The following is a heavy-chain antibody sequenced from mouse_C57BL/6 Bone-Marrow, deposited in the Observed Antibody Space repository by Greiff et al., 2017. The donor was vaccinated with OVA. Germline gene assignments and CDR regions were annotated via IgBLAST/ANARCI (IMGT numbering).Heavy chain of an antibody. CDR2: IDPSDSYT. CDR3: ADCDYWYFDV. Sequence: QVQLQQPGAELVRPGTSVKLSCKASGYTFTSYWMHWVKQRPGQGLEWIGVIDPSDSYTNSNQKFKGKATLTVDTSSSTAYMQLSSLTSEDSAVYYCADCDYWYFDVWGTGTTVTVSS. D-gene: IGHD6-1*01. V-gene: IGHV1-59*01. CDR1: GYTFTSYW. J-gene: IGHJ1*03.